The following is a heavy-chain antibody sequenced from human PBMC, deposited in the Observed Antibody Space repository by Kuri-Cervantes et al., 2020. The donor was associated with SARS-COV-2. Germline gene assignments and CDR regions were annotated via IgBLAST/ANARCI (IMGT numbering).Heavy chain of an antibody. CDR1: GYTFTGYY. CDR2: INPNSGGT. CDR3: ANIVVVPSARGNYYYYMDV. J-gene: IGHJ6*03. Sequence: ASVKVSCKASGYTFTGYYMHWVRQAPGQGLEWMGWINPNSGGTNYAQKFQGRVTMTRDTSISTAYMELSRLRSDDTAVYYCANIVVVPSARGNYYYYMDVWGKGTTVTVSS. D-gene: IGHD2-2*01. V-gene: IGHV1-2*02.